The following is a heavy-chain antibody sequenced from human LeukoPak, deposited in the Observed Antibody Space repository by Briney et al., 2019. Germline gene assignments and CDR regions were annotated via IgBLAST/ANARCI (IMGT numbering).Heavy chain of an antibody. J-gene: IGHJ4*02. CDR3: ARAYTGYYYDSSGYPYYFDY. Sequence: GGSLRLSCAASGFTFSSYAMSWVRQAPGKGLEWVSVIYSGGSTYYADSVKGRFTISRDNSKNTLYLQMNSLRAEDTAVYYCARAYTGYYYDSSGYPYYFDYWGQGTLVTVSS. CDR2: IYSGGST. V-gene: IGHV3-53*01. D-gene: IGHD3-22*01. CDR1: GFTFSSYA.